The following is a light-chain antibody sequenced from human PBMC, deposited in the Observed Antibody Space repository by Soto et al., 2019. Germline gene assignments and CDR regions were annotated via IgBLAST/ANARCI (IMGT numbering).Light chain of an antibody. J-gene: IGKJ2*01. CDR3: QQYNSYSS. V-gene: IGKV1-5*03. CDR1: QSIRSW. Sequence: DIQMTQSPSTLSASVGDRVTITCRASQSIRSWLAWYQQKPGKAPKLLIYKASSLESGVPSRFSSSGSGTKFTITISSLQPYDFATYYCQQYNSYSSFGQGTKLEIK. CDR2: KAS.